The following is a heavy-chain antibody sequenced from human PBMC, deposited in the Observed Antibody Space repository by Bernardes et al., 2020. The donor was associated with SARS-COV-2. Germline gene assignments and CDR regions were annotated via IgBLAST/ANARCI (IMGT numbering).Heavy chain of an antibody. CDR3: ARTSSSGYSDSWGLSWFDP. CDR2: IYYSGST. V-gene: IGHV4-30-4*01. J-gene: IGHJ5*02. CDR1: GGSISSGDYY. Sequence: SETLSLTCTVSGGSISSGDYYWSWIRQPPGKGLEWIGYIYYSGSTYYNPSLKSRVTISVDTSKNQFSLKLSSVTAADTAVYYCARTSSSGYSDSWGLSWFDPWGQGTLVTVSS. D-gene: IGHD6-13*01.